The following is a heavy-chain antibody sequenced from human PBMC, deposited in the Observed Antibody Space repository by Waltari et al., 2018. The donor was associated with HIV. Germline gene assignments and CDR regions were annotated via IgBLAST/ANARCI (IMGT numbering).Heavy chain of an antibody. CDR2: LKPISMAQ. D-gene: IGHD6-19*01. CDR3: ARDVSGWYGATVDY. J-gene: IGHJ4*02. Sequence: EVQLVESGGGLVQPGGSLRPSCAASGFTFSAYWMTWVRQAPGKRWVGVPNLKPISMAQSVFHSVRGRFTSSRDNAKNLVFLQMLSLRVEDTAVYYCARDVSGWYGATVDYWGQGTVVTVSS. CDR1: GFTFSAYW. V-gene: IGHV3-7*01.